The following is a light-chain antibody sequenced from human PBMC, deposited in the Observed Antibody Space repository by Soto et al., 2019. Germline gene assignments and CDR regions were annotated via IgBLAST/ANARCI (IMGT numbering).Light chain of an antibody. CDR3: MQSLQTPPWT. J-gene: IGKJ1*01. CDR1: QSLLHSNGHNY. Sequence: DIVMTQSPLSLPVTAGEPASVSSRSSQSLLHSNGHNYLDWYLQKPGQSPQLLIYWGSNRASGVPDRFSGSGSGTDFTLKISKVEAEDVGVYYCMQSLQTPPWTFGPGTKVDIK. V-gene: IGKV2-28*01. CDR2: WGS.